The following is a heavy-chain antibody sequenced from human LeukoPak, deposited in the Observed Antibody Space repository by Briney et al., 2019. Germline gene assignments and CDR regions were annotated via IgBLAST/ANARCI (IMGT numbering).Heavy chain of an antibody. J-gene: IGHJ3*02. V-gene: IGHV3-66*01. Sequence: GGSLRLSCAASGFTVSSNYMSWVRQAPGKGLEWVSVIYSGGSTYYADSVKGRFTISRDNSKNTLYLQMNSLRAEDTAVYYCARDGGLGYSGYADAFDIWGQGTMVTVSS. CDR2: IYSGGST. CDR1: GFTVSSNY. CDR3: ARDGGLGYSGYADAFDI. D-gene: IGHD5-12*01.